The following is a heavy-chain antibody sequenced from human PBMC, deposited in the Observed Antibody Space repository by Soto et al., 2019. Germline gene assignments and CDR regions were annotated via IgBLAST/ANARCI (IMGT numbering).Heavy chain of an antibody. CDR3: ARGFTMVRGVKVDY. D-gene: IGHD3-10*01. Sequence: SETLSLTCAVYGGSFSGYYWSWIRQPPGKGLEWIGEINHSGSTNYNPSLKSRVTISVDTSKNQFSLKLSSVTAADTAVYYCARGFTMVRGVKVDYWGQGTLVTVSS. J-gene: IGHJ4*02. CDR1: GGSFSGYY. CDR2: INHSGST. V-gene: IGHV4-34*01.